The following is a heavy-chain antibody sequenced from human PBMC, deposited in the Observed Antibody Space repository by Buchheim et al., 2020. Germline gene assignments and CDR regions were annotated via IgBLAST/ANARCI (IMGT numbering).Heavy chain of an antibody. D-gene: IGHD1-26*01. CDR3: ERDRWELLRGNYYYGMDV. V-gene: IGHV3-30*04. J-gene: IGHJ6*02. CDR2: ISYDGSNK. CDR1: GFTFSSYA. Sequence: QVQLVESGGGVVQPGGSLRLSCAASGFTFSSYAMHWVRQAPGKGLEWVAVISYDGSNKYYADSVKGRFTISRDNSKNTLYLQMNSLRAEDTAVYYCERDRWELLRGNYYYGMDVWGQGTT.